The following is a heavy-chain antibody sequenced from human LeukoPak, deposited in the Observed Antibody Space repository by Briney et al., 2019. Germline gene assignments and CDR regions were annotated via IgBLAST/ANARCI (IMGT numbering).Heavy chain of an antibody. Sequence: GGSLRLSCAASGFTVSSTYMSWVRQAPGKGLEWVANIKQDGSEKNYLDSVKGRFTISRDNAKNSLFLQMTSLRPEDTAMYFCASNYCSRTNCYYNWFDPWGQGTLVTVSS. CDR2: IKQDGSEK. J-gene: IGHJ5*02. V-gene: IGHV3-7*05. CDR3: ASNYCSRTNCYYNWFDP. CDR1: GFTVSSTY. D-gene: IGHD2-2*01.